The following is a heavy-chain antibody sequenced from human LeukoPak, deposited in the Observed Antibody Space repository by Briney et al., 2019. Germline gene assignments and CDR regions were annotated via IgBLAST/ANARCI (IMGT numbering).Heavy chain of an antibody. J-gene: IGHJ6*02. V-gene: IGHV3-33*08. CDR2: IWYDGSNK. CDR3: ARDEGVYYYGMDV. D-gene: IGHD3-10*01. CDR1: GFTFSSYW. Sequence: GGSLRLSCAASGFTFSSYWMNWARQAPGKGLEWVAVIWYDGSNKYYADSVKGRFTISRDNSKNTLYLQMNSLRAEDTAVYYCARDEGVYYYGMDVWGQGTTVTVSS.